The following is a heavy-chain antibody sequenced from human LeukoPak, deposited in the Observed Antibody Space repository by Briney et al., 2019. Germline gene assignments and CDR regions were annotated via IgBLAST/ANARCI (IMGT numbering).Heavy chain of an antibody. Sequence: GGSLRLSCAASGFSLSTFWMHWVRQAPGKGLVWVSRIDYDGTTTTYADSVKGRFTISRNNAKNTLYLQMNSLRAEDTAVYYCTHLGWFDPWGQGTLVTVSS. J-gene: IGHJ5*02. CDR1: GFSLSTFW. CDR2: IDYDGTTT. CDR3: THLGWFDP. V-gene: IGHV3-74*01.